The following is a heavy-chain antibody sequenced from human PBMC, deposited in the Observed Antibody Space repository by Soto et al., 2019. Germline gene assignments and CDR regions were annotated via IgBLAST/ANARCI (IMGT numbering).Heavy chain of an antibody. V-gene: IGHV3-74*01. Sequence: EVQLVESGGGLVQPGGSLRLSCAASGFTFSSDWMHWVRQAPGKGLVWVSRINNDGSSTNYADSVKGRFTISRDNAKNRLYLQMNSLRAEDTAVYYCTSGLWNNRDYWGQGTLVTVSS. D-gene: IGHD3-10*01. CDR1: GFTFSSDW. CDR2: INNDGSST. CDR3: TSGLWNNRDY. J-gene: IGHJ4*02.